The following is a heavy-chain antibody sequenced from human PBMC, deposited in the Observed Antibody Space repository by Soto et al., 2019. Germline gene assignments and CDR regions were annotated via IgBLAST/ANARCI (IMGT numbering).Heavy chain of an antibody. CDR3: ARGLASGGSYLFDY. V-gene: IGHV4-34*01. CDR1: GGSFSGYY. J-gene: IGHJ4*02. D-gene: IGHD2-15*01. Sequence: SLTCAVYGGSFSGYYWSWVRQPPGTGLEWIGEINHSGSTNYNPSLKSRVTISVDTSKNQFSLKLSSVTAADTAVYYCARGLASGGSYLFDYWGQGNLVTVSS. CDR2: INHSGST.